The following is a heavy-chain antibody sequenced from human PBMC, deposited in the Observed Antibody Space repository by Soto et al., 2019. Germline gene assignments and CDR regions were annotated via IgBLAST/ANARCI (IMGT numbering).Heavy chain of an antibody. V-gene: IGHV4-59*01. D-gene: IGHD1-7*01. CDR1: GGSISSYY. Sequence: SETLSLTCTVSGGSISSYYWSWIRQPPGKGLEWIGYIYYSGSTNYNPSLKSRVTISVDTSKNQFSLKLSSVTAADTAVYYCARDSELLAPGAFDIWGQGTMVTVSS. J-gene: IGHJ3*02. CDR3: ARDSELLAPGAFDI. CDR2: IYYSGST.